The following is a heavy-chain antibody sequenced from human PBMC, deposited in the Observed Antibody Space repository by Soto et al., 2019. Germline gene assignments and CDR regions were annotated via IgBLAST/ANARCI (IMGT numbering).Heavy chain of an antibody. V-gene: IGHV3-23*01. D-gene: IGHD2-15*01. CDR1: GFTFSSYA. CDR2: ISGSGGST. Sequence: GGSLRLSCAASGFTFSSYAMSWVRQAPGKGLEWVSAISGSGGSTYYADSVKGRFTISRDNSKNTLYLQMNSLRAEDTAVYYCAKERGYCSGGSCQRTDYWGQGTLVTVYS. CDR3: AKERGYCSGGSCQRTDY. J-gene: IGHJ4*02.